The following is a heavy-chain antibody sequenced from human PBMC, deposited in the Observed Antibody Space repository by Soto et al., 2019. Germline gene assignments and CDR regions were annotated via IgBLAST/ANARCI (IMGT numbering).Heavy chain of an antibody. Sequence: GGSLRLSCAASGFTFSSYDMHWVRQATGKGLEWVSAIGTAGDTYYPGSVKGRFTISRENAKNSLYLQMNSLRAGDTAVYYCARGGGSYYAAYWGQGTLVTVSS. V-gene: IGHV3-13*01. J-gene: IGHJ4*02. CDR1: GFTFSSYD. D-gene: IGHD1-26*01. CDR3: ARGGGSYYAAY. CDR2: IGTAGDT.